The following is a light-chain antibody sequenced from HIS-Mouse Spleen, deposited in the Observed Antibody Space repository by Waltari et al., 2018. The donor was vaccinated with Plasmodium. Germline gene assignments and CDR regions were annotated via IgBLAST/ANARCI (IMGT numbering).Light chain of an antibody. CDR2: DVS. CDR3: CSYAGSYTWV. V-gene: IGLV2-11*01. CDR1: SINSGCYNT. Sequence: QSALTQPRSVSGPPGQSVTISCPGTSINSGCYNTVFWYQQPPGKAPNLMIYDVSKRPSGVPDRFSGSKSGNTASLTISGLQAEDEADYYCCSYAGSYTWVFGGGTKLTVL. J-gene: IGLJ3*02.